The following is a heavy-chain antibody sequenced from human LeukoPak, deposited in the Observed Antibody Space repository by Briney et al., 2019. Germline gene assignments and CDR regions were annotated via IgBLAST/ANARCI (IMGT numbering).Heavy chain of an antibody. CDR2: VSWDGGST. Sequence: GRSLRLSCAASGFTFDDYAMHWVRQAPGKGLEWVSLVSWDGGSTYYADSVKGRFTISRDNSRNSLYLQMNSLRAEDTALYYCAQGTCHDSSGYYPGDYWGQGTLVTVSS. J-gene: IGHJ4*02. D-gene: IGHD3-22*01. V-gene: IGHV3-43D*03. CDR1: GFTFDDYA. CDR3: AQGTCHDSSGYYPGDY.